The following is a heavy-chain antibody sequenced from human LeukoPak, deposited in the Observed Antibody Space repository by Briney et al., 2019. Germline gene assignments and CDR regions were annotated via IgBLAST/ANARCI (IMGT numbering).Heavy chain of an antibody. J-gene: IGHJ4*02. CDR3: ARARSSDYDILTGYYKRVYFDY. CDR2: IYYSGST. Sequence: PSETLSLTCTVSGGSISSYYWSWIRQPPGKGLEWIGYIYYSGSTNYNPPLKSRVTISVDTSKNQFSLKLSSVTAADTAVYYCARARSSDYDILTGYYKRVYFDYWGQGTLVTVSS. V-gene: IGHV4-59*01. D-gene: IGHD3-9*01. CDR1: GGSISSYY.